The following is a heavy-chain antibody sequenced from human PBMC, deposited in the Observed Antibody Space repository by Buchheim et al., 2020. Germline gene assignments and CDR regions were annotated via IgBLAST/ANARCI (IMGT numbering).Heavy chain of an antibody. J-gene: IGHJ6*02. CDR3: ARDRGSSRDYYYYYGMDV. D-gene: IGHD6-6*01. CDR1: GYTFTGYY. V-gene: IGHV1-2*04. Sequence: QVQLVQSGAEVKKPGASVKVSCKASGYTFTGYYMHWVRQAPGQGLEWMGWINPNSGGTNYAQQFQGWVTMTRDPSISTAYMELSRLRSDDTAVYYCARDRGSSRDYYYYYGMDVWGQGTT. CDR2: INPNSGGT.